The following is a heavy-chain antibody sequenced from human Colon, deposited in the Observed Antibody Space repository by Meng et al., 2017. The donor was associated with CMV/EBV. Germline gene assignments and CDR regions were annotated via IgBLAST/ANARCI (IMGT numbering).Heavy chain of an antibody. J-gene: IGHJ6*02. V-gene: IGHV3-9*01. CDR1: GFTLDDYV. Sequence: GGSLRLSCVASGFTLDDYVIQWVRQSPGKGLEWVSSITWNSAGIDYADSVKGRFTVSRDNARKSVFLEMNSLRVEDTAVYYCARSAARRPNYYYYYGLDVWGQGTTVTVSS. CDR3: ARSAARRPNYYYYYGLDV. CDR2: ITWNSAGI. D-gene: IGHD3-3*01.